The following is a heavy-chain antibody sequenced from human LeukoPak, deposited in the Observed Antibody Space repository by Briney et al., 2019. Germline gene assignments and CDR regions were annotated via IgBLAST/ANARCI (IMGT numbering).Heavy chain of an antibody. D-gene: IGHD6-19*01. J-gene: IGHJ4*02. CDR3: AIPVAGPLYFDY. CDR2: IYYSGST. Sequence: SETLSLTCTVSGGSISSSSYYWGWIRQPPGKGLEWIGSIYYSGSTYYNPSLKSRVTISVDTSKNQFSLKLGSVTAADTAVYYCAIPVAGPLYFDYWGQGTLVTVSS. V-gene: IGHV4-39*01. CDR1: GGSISSSSYY.